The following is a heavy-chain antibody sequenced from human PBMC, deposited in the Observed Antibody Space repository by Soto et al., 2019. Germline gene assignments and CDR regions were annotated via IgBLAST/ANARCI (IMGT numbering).Heavy chain of an antibody. J-gene: IGHJ5*02. CDR1: GGTFSSYT. V-gene: IGHV1-69*02. Sequence: QVQLVQSGAEVKKPGSSVKVSCKASGGTFSSYTISWVRQAPGQGLEWMGRIIPILGIANYAQKFQGRVTITADKSTSTAYMELSSVRSEDTAVYYCARGGGDIVVVVAANLGWFDPWGQGTLVTVSS. CDR2: IIPILGIA. CDR3: ARGGGDIVVVVAANLGWFDP. D-gene: IGHD2-15*01.